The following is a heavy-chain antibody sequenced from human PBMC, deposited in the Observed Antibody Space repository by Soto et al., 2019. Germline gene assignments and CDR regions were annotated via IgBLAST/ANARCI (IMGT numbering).Heavy chain of an antibody. V-gene: IGHV4-59*01. CDR3: ARIAVAGPSLNFDY. D-gene: IGHD6-19*01. Sequence: QVQLQESGPGLVKPSETLSLTCTVSGGSISSYYWSWIRQPPGKGLEWIGYIYYSGSTNYNPSLKRRVPXXVXTXXNQFSLKLSSVTAADTAVYYCARIAVAGPSLNFDYWGQGTLVTVSS. CDR2: IYYSGST. CDR1: GGSISSYY. J-gene: IGHJ4*02.